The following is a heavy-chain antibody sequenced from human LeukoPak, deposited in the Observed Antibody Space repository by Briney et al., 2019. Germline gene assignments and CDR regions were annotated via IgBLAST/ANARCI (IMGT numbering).Heavy chain of an antibody. CDR1: GGSTSSYY. CDR3: ARGYSGTSDAYYDY. Sequence: SETLSLTCIVSGGSTSSYYWYWIRQPLGKGLEWIGYIYTSGRTNYNPSLKSRVAMSVDTSKIQFSLNLGSVTVADTAVYYCARGYSGTSDAYYDYWGQGILVTVSS. J-gene: IGHJ4*02. D-gene: IGHD1-26*01. V-gene: IGHV4-4*09. CDR2: IYTSGRT.